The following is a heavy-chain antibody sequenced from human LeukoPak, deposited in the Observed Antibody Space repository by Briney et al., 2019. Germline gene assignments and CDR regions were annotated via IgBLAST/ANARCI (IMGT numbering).Heavy chain of an antibody. V-gene: IGHV1-8*03. CDR3: ARAGWELLSASFDP. D-gene: IGHD1-26*01. CDR2: MNPNSGNT. CDR1: GYTFTSYG. J-gene: IGHJ5*02. Sequence: ASVKVSCKASGYTFTSYGISWVRQAPGQGLEWMGWMNPNSGNTGYAQKFQGRVTITRNTSISTAYMELSSLRSEDTAVYYCARAGWELLSASFDPWGQGTLVIVSS.